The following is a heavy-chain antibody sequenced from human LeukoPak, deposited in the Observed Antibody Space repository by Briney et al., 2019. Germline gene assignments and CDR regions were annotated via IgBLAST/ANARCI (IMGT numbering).Heavy chain of an antibody. J-gene: IGHJ1*01. D-gene: IGHD6-13*01. Sequence: ASVKVSCKASGYTFTGYYMHWVRQAPGQGLEWMGWINPNSGGTNYAQKFQGRVTMTRDTSISTAYMELSRLRSDDTAVYYCARAAYSSSWYNRPYAIIQHWGQGTLVTVSS. CDR2: INPNSGGT. CDR1: GYTFTGYY. CDR3: ARAAYSSSWYNRPYAIIQH. V-gene: IGHV1-2*02.